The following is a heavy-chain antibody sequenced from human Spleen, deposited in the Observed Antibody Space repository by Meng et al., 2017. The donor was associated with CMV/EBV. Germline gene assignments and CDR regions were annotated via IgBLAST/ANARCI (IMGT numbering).Heavy chain of an antibody. V-gene: IGHV1-2*02. CDR1: GYTFTSYY. D-gene: IGHD2-2*01. CDR2: FNPTGGGT. J-gene: IGHJ6*02. CDR3: ARAPIYCSSTSCSFYYYYGMDV. Sequence: ASVKVSCKASGYTFTSYYMHWVRQAPGQGLEWMGIFNPTGGGTNFAQKFQGRVTMTRDTSISTAYMELSRLRSDDTAVYYCARAPIYCSSTSCSFYYYYGMDVWGQGTTVTVSS.